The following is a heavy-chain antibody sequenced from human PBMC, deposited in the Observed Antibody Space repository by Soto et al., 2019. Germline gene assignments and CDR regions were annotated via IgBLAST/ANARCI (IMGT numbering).Heavy chain of an antibody. CDR2: MNPNSGNT. D-gene: IGHD5-12*01. CDR3: ARGSDIVATRYPNWFDP. Sequence: ASVKVSCKASGYTFTSYDINWVRQVTGQGLEWMGWMNPNSGNTGYAQKFQGRVTMTRNTSISTAYMELSSLRSEDTAVYYCARGSDIVATRYPNWFDPWGQGTLVTVSS. J-gene: IGHJ5*02. CDR1: GYTFTSYD. V-gene: IGHV1-8*01.